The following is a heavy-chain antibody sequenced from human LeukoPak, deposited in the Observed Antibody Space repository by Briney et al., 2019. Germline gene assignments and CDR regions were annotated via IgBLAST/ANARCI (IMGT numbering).Heavy chain of an antibody. Sequence: GGSLRLSCAASGFTINSYWMHWVRQAPGKGLVWVSRINSDGSSTSYADSVKGRFTISRDNAKNTLYLQMNSLRAEDTAVYYCARSVAVVTATFGYWGQGTLVTVSS. CDR3: ARSVAVVTATFGY. CDR1: GFTINSYW. V-gene: IGHV3-74*01. J-gene: IGHJ4*02. D-gene: IGHD2-15*01. CDR2: INSDGSST.